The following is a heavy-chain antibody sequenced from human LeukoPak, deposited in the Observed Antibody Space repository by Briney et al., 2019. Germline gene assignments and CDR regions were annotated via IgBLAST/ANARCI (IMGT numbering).Heavy chain of an antibody. J-gene: IGHJ6*03. V-gene: IGHV1-2*02. CDR1: GYTFTGYY. CDR3: ARDGDYESYYFYYMDV. CDR2: INPNSGGT. Sequence: ASVKVSCKASGYTFTGYYMHWVRQAPGQGLEWMGWINPNSGGTNYAQKFQGRVTMTRDTSISTAYMELSRLRTDDTAVYYCARDGDYESYYFYYMDVWGKGTTVTVSS. D-gene: IGHD4-17*01.